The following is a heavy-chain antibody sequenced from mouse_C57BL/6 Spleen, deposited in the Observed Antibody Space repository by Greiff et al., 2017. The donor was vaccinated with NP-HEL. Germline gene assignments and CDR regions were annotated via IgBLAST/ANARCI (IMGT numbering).Heavy chain of an antibody. Sequence: EVQRVESGAELVRPGASVKLSCTASGFNIKDYYMHWVKQRPEQGLEWIGRIDPEDGDTEYAPKFQGKATMTADTSSNTAYLQLSSLTSEDTAVYYCTNLYYGSSYDYAMDYWGQGTSVTVSS. CDR1: GFNIKDYY. CDR3: TNLYYGSSYDYAMDY. V-gene: IGHV14-1*01. CDR2: IDPEDGDT. J-gene: IGHJ4*01. D-gene: IGHD1-1*01.